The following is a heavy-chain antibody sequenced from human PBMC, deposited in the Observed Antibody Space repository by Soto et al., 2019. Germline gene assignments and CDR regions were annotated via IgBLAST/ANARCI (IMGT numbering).Heavy chain of an antibody. CDR1: GGSISSGGYY. CDR3: ARVLRIAAGVGERWFDP. V-gene: IGHV4-31*03. D-gene: IGHD6-13*01. Sequence: QVQLQESGPGLVKPSQTLSLTCTVSGGSISSGGYYWSWIRQHPGKGLEWIGYIYYSGSTYYNPSLKRRVTISVDTSKNQFSLKLSSVTAADTAVYYCARVLRIAAGVGERWFDPWGQGTLVTVSS. J-gene: IGHJ5*02. CDR2: IYYSGST.